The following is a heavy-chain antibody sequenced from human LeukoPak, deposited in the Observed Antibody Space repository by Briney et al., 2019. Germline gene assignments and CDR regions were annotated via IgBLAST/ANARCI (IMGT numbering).Heavy chain of an antibody. Sequence: KPSETLSLTCAVYGGSFSGYYWSWIRQPPGKGLEWIGEINHRGSTNYNPSLKSRVTISVDTSKNQFSLKLSSVTAADTAVYYCARGQVNTAGYYYYGMDVWGQGTTVTVSS. CDR1: GGSFSGYY. CDR2: INHRGST. D-gene: IGHD5-18*01. V-gene: IGHV4-34*01. J-gene: IGHJ6*02. CDR3: ARGQVNTAGYYYYGMDV.